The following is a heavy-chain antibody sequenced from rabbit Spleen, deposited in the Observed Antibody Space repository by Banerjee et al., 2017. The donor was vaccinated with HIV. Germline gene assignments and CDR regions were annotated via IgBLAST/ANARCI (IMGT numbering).Heavy chain of an antibody. CDR1: GFSFSSSDY. J-gene: IGHJ4*01. CDR2: IYAGSSDIT. Sequence: QSLEESGGDLVKPGASLTLTCTASGFSFSSSDYMCWVRQAPGKGLEWIACIYAGSSDITYYATWAKGRFTISKTSSTTVTLQMTSVTAADTATYFCARSSRASTYANAKDLWGQGTLVTVS. V-gene: IGHV1S40*01. D-gene: IGHD6-1*01. CDR3: ARSSRASTYANAKDL.